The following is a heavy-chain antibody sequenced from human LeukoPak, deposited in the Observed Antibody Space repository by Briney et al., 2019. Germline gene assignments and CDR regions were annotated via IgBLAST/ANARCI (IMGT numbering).Heavy chain of an antibody. D-gene: IGHD1-26*01. CDR1: GGSISRYF. V-gene: IGHV4-4*07. CDR3: ARGERTYYDY. CDR2: IYISGSA. Sequence: SDTLSLTCTVSGGSISRYFWSWIRQPAGKGLEWIGRIYISGSANYIPSLKSRVTMSVDTSKRQFSLKLRLVTAADTAVYFCARGERTYYDYWGQGTLVTVSS. J-gene: IGHJ4*02.